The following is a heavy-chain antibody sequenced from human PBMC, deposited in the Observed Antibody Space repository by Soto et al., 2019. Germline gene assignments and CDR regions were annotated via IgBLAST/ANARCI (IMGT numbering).Heavy chain of an antibody. CDR2: IYYSGST. CDR1: GGSISSYY. D-gene: IGHD2-21*02. Sequence: SETLSLTCTVSGGSISSYYWSWIRQPPGKGLEWIGYIYYSGSTNYNPSLKSRVTISVDTSKNQFSLKLSSVTAADTAVYYCESVTRPESANNDGRFDYWGHGTLVTVSS. CDR3: ESVTRPESANNDGRFDY. V-gene: IGHV4-59*01. J-gene: IGHJ4*01.